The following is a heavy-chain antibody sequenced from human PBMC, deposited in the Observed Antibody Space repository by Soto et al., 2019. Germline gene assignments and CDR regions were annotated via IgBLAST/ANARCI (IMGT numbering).Heavy chain of an antibody. J-gene: IGHJ4*02. D-gene: IGHD4-4*01. V-gene: IGHV3-15*07. CDR3: TADLPTPIRQVDN. Sequence: PGWSLRHSCVASGFTFKGAWMNWVLQTPGKGLEFVGRVKSEVDGGTIDHAAPVKGRFTISRDDSKDTVYLQMNSLKTEDTAVYYCTADLPTPIRQVDNWGQGTLVTVSS. CDR2: VKSEVDGGTI. CDR1: GFTFKGAW.